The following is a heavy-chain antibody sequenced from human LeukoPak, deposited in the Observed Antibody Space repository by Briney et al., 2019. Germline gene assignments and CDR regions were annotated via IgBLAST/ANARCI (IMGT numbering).Heavy chain of an antibody. CDR2: ISGSGDNT. V-gene: IGHV3-23*01. D-gene: IGHD3-22*01. Sequence: GGSLRLSCAASGFIVSGDFMSWVRQAPGKGLEWVSGISGSGDNTYYADSVKGRFTISRDNSKNTLYVQVNSLGTEDTAAYYCAKGSYYDSSGSFYFDYWGQGNPGHRLL. J-gene: IGHJ4*02. CDR1: GFIVSGDF. CDR3: AKGSYYDSSGSFYFDY.